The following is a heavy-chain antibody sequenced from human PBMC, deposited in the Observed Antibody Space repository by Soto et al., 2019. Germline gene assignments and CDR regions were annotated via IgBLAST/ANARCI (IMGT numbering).Heavy chain of an antibody. CDR3: ARLGISAAAGTPYNWFDP. Sequence: PGESLKISCKGSGYNFTSYWISWVRQMPGKGLEWMGRIDPSDSYTNYSPSFQGHVTISADKSISTAYLQWSSLKASDTAMYYCARLGISAAAGTPYNWFDPWGQGTLVTVSS. J-gene: IGHJ5*02. V-gene: IGHV5-10-1*01. CDR2: IDPSDSYT. CDR1: GYNFTSYW. D-gene: IGHD6-13*01.